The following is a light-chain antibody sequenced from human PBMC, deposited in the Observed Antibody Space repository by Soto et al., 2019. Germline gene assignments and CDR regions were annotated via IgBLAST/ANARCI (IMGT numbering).Light chain of an antibody. CDR3: QSYDSSLSGYV. J-gene: IGLJ1*01. CDR1: SSNIGAGYD. Sequence: QSVLTRPASVAGAPGQRVTISCTGSSSNIGAGYDVHWYQQLPGTAPKLLIYGNSNRPSGVPDRFSGSKSGTSASLAITGLQAEDEADYYCQSYDSSLSGYVFGTGTKVTVL. V-gene: IGLV1-40*01. CDR2: GNS.